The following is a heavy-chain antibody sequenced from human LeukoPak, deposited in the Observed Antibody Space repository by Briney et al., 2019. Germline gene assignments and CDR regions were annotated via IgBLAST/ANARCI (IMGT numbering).Heavy chain of an antibody. CDR3: TTSFLVVAGYYFDY. J-gene: IGHJ4*02. D-gene: IGHD6-19*01. V-gene: IGHV3-15*07. Sequence: GGSLRLSCVASGFTFSNAWINWVRQAPGKGLEWVGRIKSKTDGATVDYAAPVRGRFTISRDDSKNTLYLQMNSLKTEDTAVYYCTTSFLVVAGYYFDYRGQGTLVTVSS. CDR1: GFTFSNAW. CDR2: IKSKTDGATV.